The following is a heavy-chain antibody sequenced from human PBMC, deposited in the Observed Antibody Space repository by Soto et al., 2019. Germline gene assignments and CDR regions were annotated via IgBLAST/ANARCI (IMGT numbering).Heavy chain of an antibody. CDR1: GYTFSRSG. J-gene: IGHJ6*02. CDR2: INGYNGNT. V-gene: IGHV1-18*01. CDR3: ARMGAAAYYYDEMDV. Sequence: QVQLVQSGAEVKKPGASVKVSCKASGYTFSRSGISWVRQAPGQGLEWMGWINGYNGNTNYTQKMKGRITMTTDTTTSTAYTELRSLRSDDPAVYYCARMGAAAYYYDEMDVWGQGTTVIVSS. D-gene: IGHD3-16*01.